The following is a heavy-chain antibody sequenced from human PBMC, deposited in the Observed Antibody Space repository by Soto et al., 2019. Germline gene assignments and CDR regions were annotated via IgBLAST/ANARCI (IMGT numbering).Heavy chain of an antibody. CDR3: ARVFPSYCGGHCSYFDS. CDR1: GGSVNSYY. Sequence: SETLSLTCTVSGGSVNSYYWSWIRQPPGKGLEWIGYIFYSGSTKSNPSLKSRVTMSVDMSKNQFSLRLTSVTAADTAVYYCARVFPSYCGGHCSYFDSWGQGTLVTVSS. J-gene: IGHJ4*02. CDR2: IFYSGST. D-gene: IGHD2-21*02. V-gene: IGHV4-59*02.